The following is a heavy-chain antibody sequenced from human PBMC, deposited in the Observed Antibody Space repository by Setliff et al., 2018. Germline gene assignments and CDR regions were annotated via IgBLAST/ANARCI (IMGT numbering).Heavy chain of an antibody. V-gene: IGHV4-4*02. CDR3: ARGYKYYYDSSGYFSY. D-gene: IGHD3-22*01. CDR1: GGSISSSNW. CDR2: IYYSGST. J-gene: IGHJ4*02. Sequence: SETLSLTCAVSGGSISSSNWWSWVRQPPGKGLEWIGYIYYSGSTYYNPSLKSRVTISVDTSKNQFSLKLSSVTAADTAVYYCARGYKYYYDSSGYFSYWGQGTLVTVSS.